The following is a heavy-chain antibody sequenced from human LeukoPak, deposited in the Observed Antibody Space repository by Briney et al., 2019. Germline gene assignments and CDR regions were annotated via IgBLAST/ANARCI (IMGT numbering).Heavy chain of an antibody. D-gene: IGHD3-22*01. V-gene: IGHV1-2*02. CDR2: INPNSGGT. J-gene: IGHJ5*02. CDR1: GYTFTGYY. Sequence: ASVKVSCKASGYTFTGYYMHWVRQAPGQGLEWMGWINPNSGGTNYAQKFQGRVTMTRDTSISTAYMELSRLRSDDTAVYYCARDPYYYDSSGYLNWFDPWGQGTLVTVSS. CDR3: ARDPYYYDSSGYLNWFDP.